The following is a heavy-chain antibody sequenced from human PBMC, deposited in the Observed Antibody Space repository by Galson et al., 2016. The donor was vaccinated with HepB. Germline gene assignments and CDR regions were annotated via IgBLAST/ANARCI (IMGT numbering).Heavy chain of an antibody. CDR3: ARDDSSGYYNWFDP. J-gene: IGHJ5*02. V-gene: IGHV4-39*01. CDR2: IYYSGST. D-gene: IGHD3-22*01. CDR1: GDSISNDIW. Sequence: SETLSLTCVVSGDSISNDIWWSWVRQPPGKGLEWIGSIYYSGSTYYNPSLKSRVTISVDTSKNQFSLKLSSVTAADTAVYYCARDDSSGYYNWFDPWGQGTLVTVSS.